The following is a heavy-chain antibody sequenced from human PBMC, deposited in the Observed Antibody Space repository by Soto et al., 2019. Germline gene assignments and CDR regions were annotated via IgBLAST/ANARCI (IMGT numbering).Heavy chain of an antibody. CDR3: AGSYCTNGVCYTNYYYSIDV. D-gene: IGHD2-8*01. J-gene: IGHJ6*03. V-gene: IGHV3-23*01. Sequence: EVQLLESGGGLVQPGGSLRLSCAASGFTFSTYAMSWVRQAPGKGLEWVSTITTSGGNTYYADSVQGRFTISRDNSKKSLYLQMNSLRAEDTAVYYCAGSYCTNGVCYTNYYYSIDVWGKGTTVTVSS. CDR1: GFTFSTYA. CDR2: ITTSGGNT.